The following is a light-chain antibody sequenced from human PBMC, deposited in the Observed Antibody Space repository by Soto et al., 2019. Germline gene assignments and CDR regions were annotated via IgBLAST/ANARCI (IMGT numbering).Light chain of an antibody. J-gene: IGLJ1*01. V-gene: IGLV2-8*01. Sequence: QSALTQPASVSGSPGQSITISCTGTSSDVGSYNLVSWYQQHPGKAPKLMIYEVTKRPSGVPARFSGSKSGNTASLTVSGLQAEDEAAPYRSSYEGSNNYVFGAGTKVTVL. CDR1: SSDVGSYNL. CDR3: SSYEGSNNYV. CDR2: EVT.